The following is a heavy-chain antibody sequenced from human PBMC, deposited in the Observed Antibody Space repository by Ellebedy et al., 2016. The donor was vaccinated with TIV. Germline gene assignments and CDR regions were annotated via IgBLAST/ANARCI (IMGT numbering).Heavy chain of an antibody. V-gene: IGHV4-34*01. J-gene: IGHJ4*02. CDR2: ITHSGST. CDR1: GGSIGSYY. CDR3: ARGLARDY. Sequence: MPSETLSLTCTVSGGSIGSYYWSWIRQPPGKGLEWIGEITHSGSTNYNPSLKSRVTISVGTSKNQFSLNLSSVTAADTAVYYCARGLARDYWGQGTLVTVSS.